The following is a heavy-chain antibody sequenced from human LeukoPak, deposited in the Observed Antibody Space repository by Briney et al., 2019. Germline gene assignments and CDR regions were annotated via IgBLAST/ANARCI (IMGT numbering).Heavy chain of an antibody. J-gene: IGHJ3*02. CDR2: IIPIFGTA. D-gene: IGHD2-2*01. V-gene: IGHV1-69*05. CDR3: ARETVVVPAAMVDDAFDI. CDR1: GGTFSSYA. Sequence: SVKVSCKASGGTFSSYAISWVRQAPGRGLEWMGGIIPIFGTANYAQKFQGRVTITTDESTSTAYMELSSLRSEDTAVYYCARETVVVPAAMVDDAFDIWGQGTMVTVSS.